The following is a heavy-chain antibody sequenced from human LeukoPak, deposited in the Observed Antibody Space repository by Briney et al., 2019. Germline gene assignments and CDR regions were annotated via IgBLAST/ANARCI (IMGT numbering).Heavy chain of an antibody. J-gene: IGHJ4*02. V-gene: IGHV3-33*01. CDR3: ARGRPLWFGELLFEPLDY. CDR2: MWYDESNK. Sequence: GGSLRLSCAASGFTFRSYGMHWVRQAPGKGLEWVAVMWYDESNKYYADSVKGRFTISRDNSKNTLYLQMNSLRAEDTAVYYCARGRPLWFGELLFEPLDYWGQGTLVTVSS. CDR1: GFTFRSYG. D-gene: IGHD3-10*01.